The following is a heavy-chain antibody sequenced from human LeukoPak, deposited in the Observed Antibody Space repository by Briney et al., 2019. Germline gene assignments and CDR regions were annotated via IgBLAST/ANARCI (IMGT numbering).Heavy chain of an antibody. CDR2: IYYDGSNQ. V-gene: IGHV3-33*01. J-gene: IGHJ4*02. CDR1: GFTFRNYG. CDR3: ARGYPSDY. Sequence: GGSLRLSCAASGFTFRNYGMHWVRQAPGKGLEWVALIYYDGSNQDYADSVRGRFTVSRDNSKNTLYLQMNSLRAEDTAVYYCARGYPSDYWGQGTLVTVSS. D-gene: IGHD2-2*02.